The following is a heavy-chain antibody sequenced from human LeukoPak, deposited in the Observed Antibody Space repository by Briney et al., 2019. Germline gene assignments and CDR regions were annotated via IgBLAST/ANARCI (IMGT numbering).Heavy chain of an antibody. J-gene: IGHJ4*02. CDR1: GGSISSGGYS. Sequence: SETLSLTCAVSGGSISSGGYSWSWIRQPPGKGLEWIGYIYYSGPTNYNPSLKSRVTISVDTSKNQFSLKLSSVTAADTAVYYCASPGYYDGSGYYSYFDYWGQGTLVTVSS. D-gene: IGHD3-22*01. V-gene: IGHV4-61*08. CDR3: ASPGYYDGSGYYSYFDY. CDR2: IYYSGPT.